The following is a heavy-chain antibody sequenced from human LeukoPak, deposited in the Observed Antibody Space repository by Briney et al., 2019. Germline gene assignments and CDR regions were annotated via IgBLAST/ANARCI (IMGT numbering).Heavy chain of an antibody. V-gene: IGHV4-59*01. Sequence: SETLSLTCTVSGGSISSYYWSWIRQPPGKGLEWIGYIYYSGSTNYNPSLKSRVTISVDTSKNQFSLKLSSVTAADTAVYYCARDAYDSSGYYPGVDYYYYMDVWGKGTTVTVSS. J-gene: IGHJ6*03. D-gene: IGHD3-22*01. CDR2: IYYSGST. CDR1: GGSISSYY. CDR3: ARDAYDSSGYYPGVDYYYYMDV.